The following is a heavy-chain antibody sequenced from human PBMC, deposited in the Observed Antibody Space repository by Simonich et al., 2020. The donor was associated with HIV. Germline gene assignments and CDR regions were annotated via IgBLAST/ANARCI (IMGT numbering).Heavy chain of an antibody. CDR1: GGSFSGYY. D-gene: IGHD3-3*01. Sequence: QVQLQQWGAGLLKPSETLSLTCAVYGGSFSGYYWSWIRQPPGKGLVWIGEINHSGSTNYKSSLNSRATISVDKSKNQFSLKLSSVTAADTAIYYCARRDRELILYFDYWGQGNLVTVSS. V-gene: IGHV4-34*01. J-gene: IGHJ4*02. CDR3: ARRDRELILYFDY. CDR2: INHSGST.